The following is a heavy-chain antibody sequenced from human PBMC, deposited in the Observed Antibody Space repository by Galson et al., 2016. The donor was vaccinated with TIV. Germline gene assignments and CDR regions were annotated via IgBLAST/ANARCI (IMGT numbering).Heavy chain of an antibody. CDR1: GFTFSDYA. CDR2: ISYDGRKK. Sequence: SLRLSCAASGFTFSDYAMNWVRQAPGRGLEWVALISYDGRKKYYADSLTGRVTISRDNSKKTLLLQMNSLSAEDTAVYYCAKEVVNSRRLDEIGAAATSFDFWGQGTLVTVSS. CDR3: AKEVVNSRRLDEIGAAATSFDF. V-gene: IGHV3-30*18. D-gene: IGHD6-13*01. J-gene: IGHJ4*02.